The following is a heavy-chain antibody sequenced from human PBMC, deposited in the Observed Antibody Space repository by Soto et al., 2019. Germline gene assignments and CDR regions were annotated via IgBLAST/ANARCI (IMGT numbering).Heavy chain of an antibody. CDR1: GFTFSSYA. CDR2: ISGSGGST. CDR3: ATPPKVYCDYEGY. Sequence: EVQLLESGGGLVQPGGSLRLSCAASGFTFSSYAMSWVRQAPGKGLEWVSAISGSGGSTYYADSVKGRFTISRDNSKNTLYLQMNSLRSEDPAVYYCATPPKVYCDYEGYWGQGTLVTVSS. V-gene: IGHV3-23*01. D-gene: IGHD4-17*01. J-gene: IGHJ4*02.